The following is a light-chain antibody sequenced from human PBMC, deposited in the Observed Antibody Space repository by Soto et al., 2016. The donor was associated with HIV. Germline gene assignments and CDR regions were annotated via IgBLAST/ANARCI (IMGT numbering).Light chain of an antibody. CDR3: QKYDNLPRT. CDR1: QSISSW. J-gene: IGKJ2*01. CDR2: KAS. Sequence: DIQMTQSPSTLSASVGDRVTITCRASQSISSWLAWYQQKPGKAAKLLIYKASSLESGVPSRFSGSGSGTEFTLTISSLQPDDFATYYCQKYDNLPRTSGQGTKLEIK. V-gene: IGKV1-5*03.